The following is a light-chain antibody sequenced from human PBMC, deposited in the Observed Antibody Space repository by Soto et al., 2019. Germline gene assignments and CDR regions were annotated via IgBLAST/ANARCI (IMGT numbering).Light chain of an antibody. CDR2: DTS. V-gene: IGKV3-11*01. CDR3: QQRNSWPRT. Sequence: EIVLTQSPATLSLSPGETATLFCRASQTVGSPLAWYQQKRGQAPRLLIYDTSKRATGIPARFSGSGSGTDFTITISSLQPEDFAVYYCQQRNSWPRTFGQGTKVEIK. CDR1: QTVGSP. J-gene: IGKJ1*01.